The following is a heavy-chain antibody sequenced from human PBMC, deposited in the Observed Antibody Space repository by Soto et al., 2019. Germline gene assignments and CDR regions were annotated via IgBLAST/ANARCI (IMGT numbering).Heavy chain of an antibody. D-gene: IGHD1-1*01. J-gene: IGHJ5*02. CDR3: ACQLERRVPFDP. Sequence: GASVKVSCKAPGGTFSSYAISWVRQAPGQGLEWMGGIIPIFGTANYAQKFQGRVTITADESTSTAYMELSSLRSEDTAVYYCACQLERRVPFDPWGQGTLVTVSS. V-gene: IGHV1-69*13. CDR1: GGTFSSYA. CDR2: IIPIFGTA.